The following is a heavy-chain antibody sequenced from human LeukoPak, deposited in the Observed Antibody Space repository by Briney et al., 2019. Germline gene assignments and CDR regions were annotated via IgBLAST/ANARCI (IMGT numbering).Heavy chain of an antibody. V-gene: IGHV4-30-4*01. Sequence: KPSETLSLTCTVSGGSISSGDYYWSWIRQPPGKGLEWIGYIYYSGSTYYNPSFKSRVTISVDTSKNQFSLKLSSVTAADTAVCYCAREDYGDYLPVYWGQGTLVTVSS. CDR2: IYYSGST. CDR1: GGSISSGDYY. D-gene: IGHD4-17*01. J-gene: IGHJ4*02. CDR3: AREDYGDYLPVY.